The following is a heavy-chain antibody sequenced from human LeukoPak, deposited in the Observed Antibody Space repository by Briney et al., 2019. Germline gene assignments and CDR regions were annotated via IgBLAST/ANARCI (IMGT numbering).Heavy chain of an antibody. CDR2: IRYDGSNK. D-gene: IGHD3-3*01. Sequence: GGALRLPCAASGFTFSSYGMHWVRQAPGKGLEGVAFIRYDGSNKYYADSVKGRFTISRDNSKNTLYLQMNSLRVEDRAVYYCAKGYDFPLWGQGTLVTVPS. V-gene: IGHV3-30*02. CDR3: AKGYDFPL. CDR1: GFTFSSYG. J-gene: IGHJ4*02.